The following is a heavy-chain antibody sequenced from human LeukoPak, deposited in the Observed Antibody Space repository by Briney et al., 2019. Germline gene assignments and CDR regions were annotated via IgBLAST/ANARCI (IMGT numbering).Heavy chain of an antibody. V-gene: IGHV3-30*18. CDR2: ISYDGSNK. J-gene: IGHJ4*02. D-gene: IGHD6-19*01. CDR1: GFTFSSYG. CDR3: SKDSAVAGLDY. Sequence: PGGSLRLSCAASGFTFSSYGMHWVRQAPGKGLEWVAVISYDGSNKYYADSVKGRFTISRDNSKNTLYLQMNSLRAEDTAVYYFSKDSAVAGLDYWVQGTLVTVSS.